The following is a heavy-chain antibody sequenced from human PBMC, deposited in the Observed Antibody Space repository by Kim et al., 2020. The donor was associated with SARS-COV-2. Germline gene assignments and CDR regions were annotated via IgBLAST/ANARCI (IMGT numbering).Heavy chain of an antibody. CDR1: GFTFSSFY. Sequence: GGSLRLSCAASGFTFSSFYMNWVRQAPGKGLEWVSSISSSNSYIYYTDSVKGRFTISRDNAKNSLYLQMNSLRAEDTAVYYCATEAPLDYWGQGTLVTVSS. CDR3: ATEAPLDY. V-gene: IGHV3-21*06. J-gene: IGHJ4*02. CDR2: ISSSNSYI.